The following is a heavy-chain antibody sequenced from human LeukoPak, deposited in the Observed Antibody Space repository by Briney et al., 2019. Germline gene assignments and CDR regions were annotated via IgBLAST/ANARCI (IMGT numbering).Heavy chain of an antibody. D-gene: IGHD1-26*01. V-gene: IGHV5-51*01. CDR3: ARRRDLYSGSYYPFDY. Sequence: GESLKISCKGSGYSFTSYWIGWVRQMPGEGLGWLGIIYPGDSETRYSPSFQGQVTISADKSISTAYLQWSSLKASDTAMYYCARRRDLYSGSYYPFDYWGQGTLVTVSS. CDR1: GYSFTSYW. CDR2: IYPGDSET. J-gene: IGHJ4*02.